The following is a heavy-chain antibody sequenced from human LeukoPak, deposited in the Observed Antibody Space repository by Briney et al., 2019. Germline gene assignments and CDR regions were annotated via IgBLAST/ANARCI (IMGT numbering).Heavy chain of an antibody. D-gene: IGHD5/OR15-5a*01. V-gene: IGHV4-39*01. CDR3: ARNPGTSTLDY. Sequence: SETLSLTCTVSVVSISSNSQYWAWIRQPPGKGLEWLGTISYSGSTHYNPSLKSRVTISLDTTKNQFSLKLSSMTAADTAVYYCARNPGTSTLDYWGQGTLVTVSS. CDR1: VVSISSNSQY. CDR2: ISYSGST. J-gene: IGHJ4*02.